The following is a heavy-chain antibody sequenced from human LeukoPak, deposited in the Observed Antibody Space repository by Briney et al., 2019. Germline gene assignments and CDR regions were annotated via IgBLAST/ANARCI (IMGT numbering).Heavy chain of an antibody. Sequence: ASVKVSCKASGGTFSSYAISWVRQAPGQGLEWMGRIIPIFGTANYAQKFQGRVTITTDESTSTAYMELSSLRSEDTAVYYCARERYCSSPSCYAFDYWGQGTLVTVSS. J-gene: IGHJ4*02. CDR3: ARERYCSSPSCYAFDY. D-gene: IGHD2-2*01. CDR1: GGTFSSYA. CDR2: IIPIFGTA. V-gene: IGHV1-69*05.